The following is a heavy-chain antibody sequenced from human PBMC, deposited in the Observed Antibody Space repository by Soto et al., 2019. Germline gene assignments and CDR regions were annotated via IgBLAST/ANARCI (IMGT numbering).Heavy chain of an antibody. Sequence: EVQLVESGGGLVQPGGSLRLSCAASGFTFSSYWMSWVRQAPGKGLEWVANIKQDGSEKYYVDSVKGRFTISRDNAKNSLYLQMNSLRAEDTALYYCAREQSNDYIWGSYPSAFDIWGQGTMVTVSS. J-gene: IGHJ3*02. CDR3: AREQSNDYIWGSYPSAFDI. CDR1: GFTFSSYW. D-gene: IGHD3-16*02. V-gene: IGHV3-7*01. CDR2: IKQDGSEK.